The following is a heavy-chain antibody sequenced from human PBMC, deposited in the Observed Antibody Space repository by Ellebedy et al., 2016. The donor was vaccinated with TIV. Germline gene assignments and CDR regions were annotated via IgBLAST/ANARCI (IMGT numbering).Heavy chain of an antibody. CDR2: ISGGGGST. CDR1: GFTFSSYA. CDR3: AKSMFEDYSLTPNPYCFDY. D-gene: IGHD4-11*01. V-gene: IGHV3-23*01. Sequence: GESLKISXAASGFTFSSYAMSWVRQAPGKGLEWVSAISGGGGSTYYADSVKGRFTISRDNSKNTLYLQMSSLRAEDTAVYYCAKSMFEDYSLTPNPYCFDYWGQGTLVTVSS. J-gene: IGHJ4*02.